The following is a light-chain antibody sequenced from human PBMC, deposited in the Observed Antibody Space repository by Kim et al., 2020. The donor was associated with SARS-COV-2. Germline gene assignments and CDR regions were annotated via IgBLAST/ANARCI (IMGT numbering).Light chain of an antibody. CDR2: AAS. V-gene: IGKV1-39*01. CDR1: QSISIY. CDR3: QQGYSSPLT. J-gene: IGKJ4*01. Sequence: DIQMTQSPSSLSASVGDRVTITCRASQSISIYLHWYQQKSGRAPKLLIYAASSLQSGTPSRFSGSGSGTDFTLTISSLQREDFAAYYCQQGYSSPLTFGRGTKVDIK.